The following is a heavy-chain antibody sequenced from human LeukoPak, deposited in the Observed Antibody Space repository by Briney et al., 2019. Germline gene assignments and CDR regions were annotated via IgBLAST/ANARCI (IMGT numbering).Heavy chain of an antibody. J-gene: IGHJ3*02. D-gene: IGHD3-22*01. CDR2: IKEDRSEK. CDR3: ARDQVLAMIGVLQGAFDI. CDR1: GFTFSRYW. Sequence: GGSLRLSCAASGFTFSRYWMSWVRQAPGKGLEWVANIKEDRSEKYYVDSVKGRFTISRGNAKKSLYLQMNSLRAEDTAVYYCARDQVLAMIGVLQGAFDIWGQGTMVTVSS. V-gene: IGHV3-7*01.